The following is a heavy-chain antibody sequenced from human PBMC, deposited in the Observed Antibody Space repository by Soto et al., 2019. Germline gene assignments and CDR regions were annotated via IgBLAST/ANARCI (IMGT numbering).Heavy chain of an antibody. CDR2: ITSNGGNT. V-gene: IGHV3-64*01. Sequence: EVQLVESGGGLVQPGGSLRLSCAASGFTFSTYAMHWVRQAPGKGLQCVSAITSNGGNTDYASSVKGRFTISRDNSKNPLYLQMGSRRAEDMAVYYCTRRIPFGYGMDVWGQGTTVTVSS. J-gene: IGHJ6*02. D-gene: IGHD2-21*01. CDR1: GFTFSTYA. CDR3: TRRIPFGYGMDV.